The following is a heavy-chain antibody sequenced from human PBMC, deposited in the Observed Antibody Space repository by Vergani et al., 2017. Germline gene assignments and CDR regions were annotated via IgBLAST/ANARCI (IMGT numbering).Heavy chain of an antibody. Sequence: VQLVESGGGLVKPGGSLRLSCAASGFTFSDFSMSWVRQAPGKGLEWVGFVRNKEDGGTPEHAASVKGRFTISRDDSKAIAYLQMNSLKTEDTAVYYCTTGFPGSSWSTYWGQGTLVTVSS. D-gene: IGHD6-13*01. V-gene: IGHV3-49*04. J-gene: IGHJ4*01. CDR2: VRNKEDGGTP. CDR3: TTGFPGSSWSTY. CDR1: GFTFSDFS.